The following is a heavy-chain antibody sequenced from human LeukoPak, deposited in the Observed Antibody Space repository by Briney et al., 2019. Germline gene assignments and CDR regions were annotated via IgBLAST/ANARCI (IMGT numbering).Heavy chain of an antibody. Sequence: PSETLSLTCNVSGGSISSYFWTWIRQPAGKGLEWIGRIHASGTTNYNSSLKRRVSMSVDTSKNQFSLKLTSVTAADTAVYFCARDGADVYGRAFDYWGQGTLVSVSS. CDR2: IHASGTT. CDR1: GGSISSYF. V-gene: IGHV4-4*07. J-gene: IGHJ4*02. CDR3: ARDGADVYGRAFDY. D-gene: IGHD3-10*01.